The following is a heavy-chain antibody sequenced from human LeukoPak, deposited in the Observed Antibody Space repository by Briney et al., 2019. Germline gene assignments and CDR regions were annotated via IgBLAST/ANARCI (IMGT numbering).Heavy chain of an antibody. CDR3: ARAVDTHYNWFDP. J-gene: IGHJ5*02. V-gene: IGHV3-30*04. CDR2: ISYDGSNK. D-gene: IGHD2-2*01. CDR1: GFTFSSYA. Sequence: PGGSLRLSCAASGFTFSSYAMHWVRQAPGKGLEWVAVISYDGSNKYYADSVKGRFTISRDNSKNTLYLQMNSLRAEDTAVYYCARAVDTHYNWFDPWGQGTLVTVSS.